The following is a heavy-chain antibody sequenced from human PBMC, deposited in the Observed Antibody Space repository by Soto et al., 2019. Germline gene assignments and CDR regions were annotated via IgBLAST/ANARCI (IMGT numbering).Heavy chain of an antibody. CDR3: ARDRGYCSGGSCSETLDPPRFDP. Sequence: ASVKVSCKASGYTFTGYYMHWVRQAPGQGLEWMGWINPNSGGTNYAQKFQGRVTVTRDTSISTAYMELSRLRSDDTAVYYCARDRGYCSGGSCSETLDPPRFDPWGQGTLVTVSS. J-gene: IGHJ5*02. V-gene: IGHV1-2*02. D-gene: IGHD2-15*01. CDR2: INPNSGGT. CDR1: GYTFTGYY.